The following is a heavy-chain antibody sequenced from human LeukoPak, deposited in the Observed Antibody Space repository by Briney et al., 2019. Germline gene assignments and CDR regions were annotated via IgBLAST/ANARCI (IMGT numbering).Heavy chain of an antibody. D-gene: IGHD6-6*01. CDR2: IRYDGSNK. V-gene: IGHV3-30*02. CDR1: GFTFSSYG. Sequence: GGSLRLSCAASGFTFSSYGMHWVRQAPGKGLEWVAFIRYDGSNKHYADSVKGRFTISRDNSKNTLYLQMNSLRAEDTAVYYCAKDPKGARPVDFWGQGTLVTVSS. CDR3: AKDPKGARPVDF. J-gene: IGHJ4*02.